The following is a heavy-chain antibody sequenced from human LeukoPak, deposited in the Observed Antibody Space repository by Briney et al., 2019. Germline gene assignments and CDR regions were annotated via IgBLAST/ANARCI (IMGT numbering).Heavy chain of an antibody. Sequence: PSETLSLTCAVSGGSISSGGYSWSWIRQPPGKGLEWIGYIYHSGSTYYNPSLKSRVTISVDTSKNQFSLKLSSVTAADTAVYYCASGGDYAGYGFDPWGQGTLVTVSS. CDR2: IYHSGST. CDR3: ASGGDYAGYGFDP. CDR1: GGSISSGGYS. D-gene: IGHD4-17*01. J-gene: IGHJ5*02. V-gene: IGHV4-30-2*05.